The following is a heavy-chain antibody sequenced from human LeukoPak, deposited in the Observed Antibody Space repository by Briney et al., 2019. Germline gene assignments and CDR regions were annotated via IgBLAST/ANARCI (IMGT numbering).Heavy chain of an antibody. CDR2: IKQDGSEK. J-gene: IGHJ6*03. CDR3: ARDRTTMKQLVGGGTYYYYYMDV. V-gene: IGHV3-7*01. D-gene: IGHD6-6*01. Sequence: GGSLRLSCAASGFTFDDYVMSWVRQAPGKGLEWVANIKQDGSEKYYVDSVKGRFTISRDNAKNSLYLQMNSLRAEDTAVYYCARDRTTMKQLVGGGTYYYYYMDVWGKGTTVTVSS. CDR1: GFTFDDYV.